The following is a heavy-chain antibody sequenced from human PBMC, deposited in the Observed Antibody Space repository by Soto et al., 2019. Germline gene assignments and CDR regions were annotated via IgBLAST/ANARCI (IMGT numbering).Heavy chain of an antibody. Sequence: GASVKVSCKASGYTFTRYAISWVRQAPGQGLEWMGWINAYNGKTNYAQRLQGRVTMTTDASTSTAYMELRSLRSDDTAVYYCARADMSLVWFDPWGQGTLVTVSS. CDR3: ARADMSLVWFDP. CDR2: INAYNGKT. V-gene: IGHV1-18*01. D-gene: IGHD2-15*01. CDR1: GYTFTRYA. J-gene: IGHJ5*02.